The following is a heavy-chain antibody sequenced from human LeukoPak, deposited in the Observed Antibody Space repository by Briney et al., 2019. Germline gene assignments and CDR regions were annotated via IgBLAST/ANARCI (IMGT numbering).Heavy chain of an antibody. Sequence: GGSLRLSCAASGFAFSSCWMHWVRQAPGKGLEWVSRINIDGSRARYADSVKGRFTISRDNAKNTLYLQMNSLRVEDTAVYYCAREGDDSSGYLNWFDPWGQGTLVTVSS. CDR1: GFAFSSCW. D-gene: IGHD3-22*01. J-gene: IGHJ5*02. CDR2: INIDGSRA. V-gene: IGHV3-74*01. CDR3: AREGDDSSGYLNWFDP.